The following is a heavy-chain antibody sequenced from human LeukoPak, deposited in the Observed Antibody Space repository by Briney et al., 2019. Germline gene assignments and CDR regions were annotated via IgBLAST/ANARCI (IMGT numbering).Heavy chain of an antibody. D-gene: IGHD1-1*01. Sequence: GGSLRLSCSASGFTFSRYAMHWVRQAPGKGLEFLSAISSNGGSTYYADSVKGRFTISRDNSKNTLYLQKSSLRAEDTAVYYCVKDRVWNDEADIWGQGTMVTVSS. CDR1: GFTFSRYA. CDR2: ISSNGGST. J-gene: IGHJ3*02. CDR3: VKDRVWNDEADI. V-gene: IGHV3-64D*06.